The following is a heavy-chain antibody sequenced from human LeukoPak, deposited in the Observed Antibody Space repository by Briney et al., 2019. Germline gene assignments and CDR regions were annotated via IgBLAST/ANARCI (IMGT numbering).Heavy chain of an antibody. J-gene: IGHJ5*02. D-gene: IGHD1-26*01. CDR3: ARQGGSPDWFDP. CDR1: GGSIISAAYY. Sequence: SETLSLTCTVSGGSIISAAYYWAWIRQSPGKGLEWIGGLYYTGSAYYNPSLKSRVTIFVDTPKKQFSLKLTSVTAGDTAVYYCARQGGSPDWFDPWGQGTLVTVSS. V-gene: IGHV4-39*01. CDR2: LYYTGSA.